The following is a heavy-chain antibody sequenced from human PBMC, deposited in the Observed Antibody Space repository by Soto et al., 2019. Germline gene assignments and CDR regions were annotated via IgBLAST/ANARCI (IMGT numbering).Heavy chain of an antibody. CDR2: ISAYNGNT. Sequence: ASVKVSCKASGYTFTSYGISWVRQAPGQGLEWMGWISAYNGNTNYAQKLQGRVTMTTDTSTTTAYMVLRSLRSDDTAVYYCARHYGSGRPADYWGQGTLVTVSS. J-gene: IGHJ4*02. CDR1: GYTFTSYG. CDR3: ARHYGSGRPADY. V-gene: IGHV1-18*01. D-gene: IGHD3-10*01.